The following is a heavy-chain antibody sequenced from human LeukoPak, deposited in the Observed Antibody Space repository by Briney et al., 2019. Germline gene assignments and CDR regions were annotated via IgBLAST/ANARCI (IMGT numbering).Heavy chain of an antibody. D-gene: IGHD3-22*01. J-gene: IGHJ4*02. CDR2: ISGRGGST. V-gene: IGHV3-23*01. Sequence: GGSLRPSCAASGFTFSSYAMSWLRQAPGMELEWVSAISGRGGSTSYTDSVKGRFTISRDNSKNTLYLQMNSLRAEDTAVYYCAKDTGQVTVDSSGYFVGLLDYWGQGTLVTVSS. CDR3: AKDTGQVTVDSSGYFVGLLDY. CDR1: GFTFSSYA.